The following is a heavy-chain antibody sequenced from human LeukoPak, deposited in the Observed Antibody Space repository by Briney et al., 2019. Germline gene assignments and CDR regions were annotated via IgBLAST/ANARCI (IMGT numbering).Heavy chain of an antibody. CDR1: GFTFSSYG. CDR3: AKELRGYSYGQRWADY. D-gene: IGHD5-18*01. CDR2: ISYDGSNK. Sequence: GGSLRLSCAASGFTFSSYGMHWVRQAPGKGLEWVAVISYDGSNKYYADSVKGRITISRDNSKNTLYLQMNSLRAEDTAVYYCAKELRGYSYGQRWADYWGPGTLVTVSS. V-gene: IGHV3-30*18. J-gene: IGHJ4*02.